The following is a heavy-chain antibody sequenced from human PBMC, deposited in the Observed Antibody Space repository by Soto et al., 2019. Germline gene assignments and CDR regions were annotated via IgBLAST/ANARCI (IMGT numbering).Heavy chain of an antibody. Sequence: PSETLSLTCTVSGGSISSYYWSWIRQPPGKGLEWIGYMYYSGSTNYNPSFKSRVSISVDTSKNQFSLKLTSVTAADTAVYYCAKGGATYFGIWGRGTLVTVSS. V-gene: IGHV4-59*01. CDR2: MYYSGST. CDR1: GGSISSYY. CDR3: AKGGATYFGI. D-gene: IGHD3-16*01. J-gene: IGHJ2*01.